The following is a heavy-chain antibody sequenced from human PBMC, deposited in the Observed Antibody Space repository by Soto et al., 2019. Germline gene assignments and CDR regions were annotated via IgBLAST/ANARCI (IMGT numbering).Heavy chain of an antibody. CDR3: ARVGIAVAGTWGEGYYYYMDV. J-gene: IGHJ6*03. V-gene: IGHV4-59*01. Sequence: SETLSLTCTVSGGSISSYYWSWIRQPPGKGLEWIGYIYYSGSTNYNPSLKSRVTISVDTSKNQFSLKLGSVTAADTAVYYCARVGIAVAGTWGEGYYYYMDVWGKGTTVTVSS. CDR2: IYYSGST. CDR1: GGSISSYY. D-gene: IGHD6-19*01.